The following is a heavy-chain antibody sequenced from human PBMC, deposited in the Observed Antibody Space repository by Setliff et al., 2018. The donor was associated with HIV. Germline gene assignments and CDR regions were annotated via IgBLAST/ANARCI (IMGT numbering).Heavy chain of an antibody. CDR1: GYSISSGYY. CDR3: ASFFVTTVTNQDY. Sequence: SETLSLTCTVSGYSISSGYYWGWIRQPPGKGLEWIGSIYHSGSTYYNPSLKSRVTVSLDMSNNQFSLKVTSMTAADTAMYYCASFFVTTVTNQDYWGQGTPVTAPQ. D-gene: IGHD4-17*01. CDR2: IYHSGST. J-gene: IGHJ4*02. V-gene: IGHV4-38-2*02.